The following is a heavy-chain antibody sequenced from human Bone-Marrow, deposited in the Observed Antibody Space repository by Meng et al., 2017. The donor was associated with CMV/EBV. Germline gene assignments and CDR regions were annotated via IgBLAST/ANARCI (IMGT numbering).Heavy chain of an antibody. J-gene: IGHJ6*02. CDR3: ARASGRVAVAGLIYYYYGIDV. D-gene: IGHD6-19*01. V-gene: IGHV1-69*05. CDR1: GYTFTGYY. CDR2: IIPIFGTA. Sequence: SVKVSCKASGYTFTGYYMHWVRQAPGQGLDWMGGIIPIFGTANYAQKFQGRVTITTDESTSTAYMELSSLRSEDTAVYYCARASGRVAVAGLIYYYYGIDVWGQGTTVTVSS.